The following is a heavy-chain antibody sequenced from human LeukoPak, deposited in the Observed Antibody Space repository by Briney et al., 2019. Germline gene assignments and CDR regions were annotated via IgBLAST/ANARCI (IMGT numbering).Heavy chain of an antibody. CDR2: IYSGGST. CDR1: EFSVGSNY. V-gene: IGHV3-66*01. CDR3: ARDPNYYYDSSGYYYYYYYMDV. D-gene: IGHD3-22*01. Sequence: PGGSLRLSCAASEFSVGSNYMTWVRQAPGKGLEWVSLIYSGGSTYYADSVKGRFTISRDNSKNTLYLQMNSLRAEDTAVYYCARDPNYYYDSSGYYYYYYYMDVWGKGTTVTVSS. J-gene: IGHJ6*03.